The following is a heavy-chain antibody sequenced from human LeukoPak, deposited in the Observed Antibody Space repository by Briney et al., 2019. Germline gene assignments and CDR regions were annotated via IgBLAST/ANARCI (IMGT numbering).Heavy chain of an antibody. V-gene: IGHV3-23*01. CDR2: VSGSDGRT. Sequence: PGGSLRLSCAASGFTFSNYAMSWVRQAPGKGLEWVSAVSGSDGRTYYADSVKGRFTVSRDNSKNMLYLQMDSLRGDDTAVYYRAKPLSAVTPGCWGQGTLVTVSS. CDR3: AKPLSAVTPGC. D-gene: IGHD4-17*01. J-gene: IGHJ4*02. CDR1: GFTFSNYA.